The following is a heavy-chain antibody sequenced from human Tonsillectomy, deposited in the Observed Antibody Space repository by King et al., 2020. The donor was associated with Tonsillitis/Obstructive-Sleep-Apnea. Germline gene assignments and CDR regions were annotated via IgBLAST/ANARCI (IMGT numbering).Heavy chain of an antibody. J-gene: IGHJ4*02. CDR2: IYYSGST. V-gene: IGHV4-31*03. D-gene: IGHD3-10*01. CDR1: GGSISSGGYY. CDR3: ARVPMVRGVMYYFDY. Sequence: QLQESGPGLVKPSQTLSLTCTVSGGSISSGGYYWSWIRQHPGKGLEWIGYIYYSGSTYYNPSLKSRVTISVDTSKNQFSLKLSSVTATDTAVYYCARVPMVRGVMYYFDYWGQGTLVTVSS.